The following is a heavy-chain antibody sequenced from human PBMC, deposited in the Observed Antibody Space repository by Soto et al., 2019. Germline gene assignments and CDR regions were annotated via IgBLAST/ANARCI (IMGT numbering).Heavy chain of an antibody. D-gene: IGHD5-12*01. CDR1: GGSISSGDYY. J-gene: IGHJ5*02. V-gene: IGHV4-30-4*01. CDR2: IYYSGST. Sequence: QVQLQESGPGLVKPSQTLSLTCTVSGGSISSGDYYWSWIRQPPGKGLEWIGYIYYSGSTYYNPSLKRRVTISVDTSKTQFSLKLSSVTAADTAVYYCARYSGYEGLRFDPWGQGTLVTVSS. CDR3: ARYSGYEGLRFDP.